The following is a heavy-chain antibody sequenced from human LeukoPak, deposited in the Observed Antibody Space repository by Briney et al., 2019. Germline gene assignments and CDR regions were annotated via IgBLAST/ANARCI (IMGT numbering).Heavy chain of an antibody. D-gene: IGHD5-12*01. J-gene: IGHJ3*02. Sequence: KPSETLSLTCTVSGGSISSYYWSWIRQPPGKGLEWIGYIYYSGSTNYNPSLKSRVTISVDTSKNQFSLKLSSVTAADTAVYYCARVYRGYEDAFDIWGQGTMVTVSS. CDR3: ARVYRGYEDAFDI. V-gene: IGHV4-59*01. CDR1: GGSISSYY. CDR2: IYYSGST.